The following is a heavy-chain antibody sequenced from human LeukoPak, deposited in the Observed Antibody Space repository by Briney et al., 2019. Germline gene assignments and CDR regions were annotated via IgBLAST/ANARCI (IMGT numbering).Heavy chain of an antibody. Sequence: GESLKISCKTSGYTFPNYWIGWVRQMPGKGLEWMGIIYPGDSETRYSPSFQGQVTISADRSISTAYLQWTSLKASDTAMYYCARRGRGLLFPAAFDIWGQGTMVTVSS. CDR2: IYPGDSET. J-gene: IGHJ3*02. D-gene: IGHD2-21*02. CDR1: GYTFPNYW. CDR3: ARRGRGLLFPAAFDI. V-gene: IGHV5-51*01.